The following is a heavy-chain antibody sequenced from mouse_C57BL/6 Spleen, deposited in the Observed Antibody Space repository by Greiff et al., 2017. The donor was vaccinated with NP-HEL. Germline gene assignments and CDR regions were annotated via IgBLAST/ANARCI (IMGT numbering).Heavy chain of an antibody. CDR1: GYSITSGYD. D-gene: IGHD2-4*01. J-gene: IGHJ3*01. CDR2: ISYSGST. Sequence: EVQVVESGPGMVKPSQSLSLTCTVTGYSITSGYDWHWIRHFPGNKLEWMGYISYSGSTNYNPSLKSRISITHDTSKNHFFLKLNSVTTEDTATYYCAREGGLRPGFAYWGQGTLVTVSA. V-gene: IGHV3-1*01. CDR3: AREGGLRPGFAY.